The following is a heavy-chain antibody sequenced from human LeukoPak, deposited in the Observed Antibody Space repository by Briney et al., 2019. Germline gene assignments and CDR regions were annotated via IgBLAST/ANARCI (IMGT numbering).Heavy chain of an antibody. CDR3: ARGRGTTGTFFIY. CDR1: GYTFNGYY. CDR2: INPNSGGT. D-gene: IGHD1-1*01. J-gene: IGHJ4*02. Sequence: ASVTVSCKASGYTFNGYYMHWVRQAPGQGLEWMGWINPNSGGTDYAQKFQGRVTMTRDTSISTAYMELSRLRSDDTAVYYCARGRGTTGTFFIYWGQGTLVTVSS. V-gene: IGHV1-2*02.